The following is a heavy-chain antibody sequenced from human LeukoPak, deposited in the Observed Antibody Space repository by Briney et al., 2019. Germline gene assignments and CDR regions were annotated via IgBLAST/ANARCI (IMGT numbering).Heavy chain of an antibody. V-gene: IGHV6-1*01. CDR2: TNYRSKWYS. CDR3: ARVLRYFDWLLSGTNWFDP. D-gene: IGHD3-9*01. CDR1: GDNIFSTSAA. Sequence: SQTLSLTCAISGDNIFSTSAAWSWIRQSPSRGLEWLGRTNYRSKWYSDYAVSVKSRITINPDTSKNQFSLQLNSVTPEDTAVYYCARVLRYFDWLLSGTNWFDPWGQGTLVTVSS. J-gene: IGHJ5*02.